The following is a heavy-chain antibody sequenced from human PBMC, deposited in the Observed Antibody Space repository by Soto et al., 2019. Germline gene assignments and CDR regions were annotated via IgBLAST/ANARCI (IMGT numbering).Heavy chain of an antibody. CDR2: IDPSDSNT. CDR3: ARGRKGRCVAGNCYLFDY. V-gene: IGHV5-10-1*01. CDR1: GNGFTNYW. J-gene: IGHJ4*02. D-gene: IGHD2-15*01. Sequence: GESLKISCKGSGNGFTNYWINWVRQMPGKGPEWMRRIDPSDSNTYHSPSFQGHVTISADRSITTAYLQWSSLKASDSAMYYCARGRKGRCVAGNCYLFDYWGQGTLVTVSS.